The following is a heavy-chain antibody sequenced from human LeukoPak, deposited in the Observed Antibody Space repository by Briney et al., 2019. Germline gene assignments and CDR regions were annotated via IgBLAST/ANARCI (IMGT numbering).Heavy chain of an antibody. V-gene: IGHV4-39*01. CDR2: IYYSGST. CDR1: GGSISSSSYY. Sequence: SETLSLTCTVSGGSISSSSYYWGWIRQPPGKGLEWIGSIYYSGSTYYNPSLKSRVTISVDTSKNQFSLKLSSVTAADTAVYYCARRTTGKFDYWGQGTLVTVSS. J-gene: IGHJ4*02. CDR3: ARRTTGKFDY. D-gene: IGHD4-17*01.